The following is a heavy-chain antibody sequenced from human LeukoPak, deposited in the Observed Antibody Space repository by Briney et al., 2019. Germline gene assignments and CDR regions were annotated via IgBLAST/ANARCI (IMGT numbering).Heavy chain of an antibody. CDR3: ARDGPTYYDILTGHGAFDI. Sequence: PGGSLRLSCAASGFTFSSYSMNWVRQAPGKGLEWVSSISSSSSYIYYADSVKGRFTISRDNAKNSLYLQMNSLRAEDTAVYYCARDGPTYYDILTGHGAFDIWGQGTMVTVSS. CDR2: ISSSSSYI. D-gene: IGHD3-9*01. J-gene: IGHJ3*02. CDR1: GFTFSSYS. V-gene: IGHV3-21*04.